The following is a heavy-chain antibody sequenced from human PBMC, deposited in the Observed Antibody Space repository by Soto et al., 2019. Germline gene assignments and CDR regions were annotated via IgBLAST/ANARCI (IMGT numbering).Heavy chain of an antibody. V-gene: IGHV5-51*01. D-gene: IGHD6-13*01. CDR2: IYPGDSDT. CDR1: GYSFTSYW. J-gene: IGHJ6*02. Sequence: GESLKISCKGSGYSFTSYWIGWVRQMPGKGLEWMGIIYPGDSDTRYSPSFQGQVTISADKSISTAYLQWSSLKASDTAMYYCARHGQQLSFYYYGMDVWGQGTTVTVSS. CDR3: ARHGQQLSFYYYGMDV.